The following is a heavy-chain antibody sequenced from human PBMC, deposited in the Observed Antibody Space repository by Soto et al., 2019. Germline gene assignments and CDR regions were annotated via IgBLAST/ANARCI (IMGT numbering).Heavy chain of an antibody. CDR1: GFTFSSYA. Sequence: GGSLRLSCAASGFTFSSYAMSWVRQAPGKGLEWVSGISGSGGSTYYADSVKGRFTISRDNSKNTLYLQMNSLRAEDTAGYYGAKGYGSGGPTNWFDPWGQGTLVTVSS. CDR2: ISGSGGST. J-gene: IGHJ5*02. V-gene: IGHV3-23*01. CDR3: AKGYGSGGPTNWFDP. D-gene: IGHD3-10*01.